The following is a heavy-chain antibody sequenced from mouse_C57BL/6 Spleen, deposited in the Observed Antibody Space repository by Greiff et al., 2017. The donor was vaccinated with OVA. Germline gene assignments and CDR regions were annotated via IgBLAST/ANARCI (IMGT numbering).Heavy chain of an antibody. V-gene: IGHV1-61*01. Sequence: VQLQQPGAELVRPGSSVKLSCKASGYTFTSYWMDWVKQRPGQGLEWIGNIYPSDSETHYNQKFKDKATLTVDKSSSTAYMQLSSLTSEDSAVYYCARSRGEMDYWGQGTTLTVSS. CDR3: ARSRGEMDY. J-gene: IGHJ2*01. CDR2: IYPSDSET. CDR1: GYTFTSYW.